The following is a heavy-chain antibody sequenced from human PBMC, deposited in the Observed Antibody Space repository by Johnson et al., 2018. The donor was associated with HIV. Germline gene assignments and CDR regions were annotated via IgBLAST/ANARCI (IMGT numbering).Heavy chain of an antibody. CDR3: ARDNIVLMVGGAFDI. CDR2: IKSKTDGGTT. D-gene: IGHD2-8*01. V-gene: IGHV3-15*01. Sequence: VQLVESGGGLVKPGGSLRLSCAASGFTFSNAWMSWVRQAPGKGLEWVGRIKSKTDGGTTDYAVPVTGRFTISRDNSKNTLYMQMNSLRAEDTAVYYCARDNIVLMVGGAFDIWGQGTMVTVSS. J-gene: IGHJ3*02. CDR1: GFTFSNAW.